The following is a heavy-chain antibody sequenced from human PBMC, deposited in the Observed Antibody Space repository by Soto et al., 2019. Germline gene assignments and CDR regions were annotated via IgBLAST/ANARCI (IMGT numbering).Heavy chain of an antibody. CDR2: IYYSGST. Sequence: PSETLSLTCTVSGGSISSGGYYWSWIRQHPGKGLEWIGYIYYSGSTYYNPSLKSRVTISVDTSKNQFSLKLSSVTAADTAVYYCARTSGTDYGDYIPFDYWGQGTLVTVSS. V-gene: IGHV4-31*03. D-gene: IGHD4-17*01. J-gene: IGHJ4*02. CDR3: ARTSGTDYGDYIPFDY. CDR1: GGSISSGGYY.